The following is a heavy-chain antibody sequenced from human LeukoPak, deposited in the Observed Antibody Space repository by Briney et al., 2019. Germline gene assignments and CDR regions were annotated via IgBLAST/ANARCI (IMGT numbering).Heavy chain of an antibody. Sequence: SETLSLTCTVSGGSISSYYWSWIRQPAGKGLEWIGRIYTSGSTNYNPSLKSRVTMSVDTSKNQFSLRLSSVTAADTAVYYCARQVNDFWSGYSRTVDYWGQGTLVTVSS. D-gene: IGHD3-3*01. J-gene: IGHJ4*02. CDR3: ARQVNDFWSGYSRTVDY. CDR2: IYTSGST. CDR1: GGSISSYY. V-gene: IGHV4-4*07.